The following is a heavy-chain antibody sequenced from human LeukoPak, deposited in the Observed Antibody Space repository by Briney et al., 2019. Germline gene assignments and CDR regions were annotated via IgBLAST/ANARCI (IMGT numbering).Heavy chain of an antibody. D-gene: IGHD1-26*01. CDR1: GGSFSGYY. CDR3: ARESGSYYCYYMDV. CDR2: INHSGST. Sequence: PSETLSLTCAVYGGSFSGYYWSWIRQPPGKGLEWIGEINHSGSTNYNPSLKSRVTISVDTSKNQFSLNLSSVTAADTAVYYCARESGSYYCYYMDVWGKGTTVTISS. J-gene: IGHJ6*03. V-gene: IGHV4-34*01.